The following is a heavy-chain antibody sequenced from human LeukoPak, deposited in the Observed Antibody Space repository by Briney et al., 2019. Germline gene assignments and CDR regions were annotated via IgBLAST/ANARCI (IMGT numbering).Heavy chain of an antibody. D-gene: IGHD3-3*01. J-gene: IGHJ4*02. CDR1: GGTFNSYA. CDR2: IIPIFGTA. CDR3: AREAITIFGVVDY. V-gene: IGHV1-69*13. Sequence: SVKVSCKASGGTFNSYAISWVRQAPGQGLEWMGGIIPIFGTANYAQKFQGRVTVTADESTSTAYMELSSLRSDDTAVYYCAREAITIFGVVDYWGQGTLVTVSS.